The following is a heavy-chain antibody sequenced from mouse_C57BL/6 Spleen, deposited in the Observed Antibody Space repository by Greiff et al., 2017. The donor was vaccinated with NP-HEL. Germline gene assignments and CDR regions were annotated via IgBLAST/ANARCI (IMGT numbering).Heavy chain of an antibody. Sequence: EVQLQQSGPELVQPGASVKIPCKASGYTFTDYNLDWLKQSHGKSLEWIGDINPNNGGTIYNQKFKGKATLTVDKSSSTAYMELRSLTSEDTAVYYCARKTTVVEDYYAMDYWGQGTSVTVSS. CDR3: ARKTTVVEDYYAMDY. CDR1: GYTFTDYN. CDR2: INPNNGGT. J-gene: IGHJ4*01. D-gene: IGHD1-1*01. V-gene: IGHV1-18*01.